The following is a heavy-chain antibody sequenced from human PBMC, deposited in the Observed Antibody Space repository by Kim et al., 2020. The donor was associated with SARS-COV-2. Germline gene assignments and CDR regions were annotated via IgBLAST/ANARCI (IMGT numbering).Heavy chain of an antibody. Sequence: SETLSLTCTVSGGSISSSSNYWGWMRQPPGKGLEWIGNIQYSGSTYYNPSLKSRVTISLDTSKNQFSLKLSSVTAADTAVYYCARDKPRFDPWGQGTLVTVSS. CDR3: ARDKPRFDP. CDR2: IQYSGST. V-gene: IGHV4-39*07. CDR1: GGSISSSSNY. J-gene: IGHJ5*02.